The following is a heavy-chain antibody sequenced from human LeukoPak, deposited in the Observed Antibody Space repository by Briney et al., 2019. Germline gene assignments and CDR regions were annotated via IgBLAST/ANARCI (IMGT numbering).Heavy chain of an antibody. D-gene: IGHD4-17*01. V-gene: IGHV3-7*01. CDR2: INQDGSEQ. CDR3: ASPATVTAPNDY. J-gene: IGHJ4*02. CDR1: GFPFSGYW. Sequence: PGGSLRLSCAASGFPFSGYWMDWVRQAPGRGMEWVANINQDGSEQYYAASVKGRFTISRDNAKNSLYLQMNSLRAEDTAVYYCASPATVTAPNDYWGQGTLVTVSS.